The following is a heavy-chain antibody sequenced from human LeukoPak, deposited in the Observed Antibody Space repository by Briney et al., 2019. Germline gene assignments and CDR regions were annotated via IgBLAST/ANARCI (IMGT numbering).Heavy chain of an antibody. V-gene: IGHV3-23*01. CDR2: ISGSGGST. D-gene: IGHD2-15*01. CDR1: GFTFSSYA. CDR3: ARERDIVVVVAATGGMDV. J-gene: IGHJ6*02. Sequence: PGGSLRLSCAASGFTFSSYAMSWVRQAPGKGLEWVSAISGSGGSTYYADSVKGRFTISRDNSKNTLYLQMNSLRAEDTAVYYCARERDIVVVVAATGGMDVWGQGTTVTVSS.